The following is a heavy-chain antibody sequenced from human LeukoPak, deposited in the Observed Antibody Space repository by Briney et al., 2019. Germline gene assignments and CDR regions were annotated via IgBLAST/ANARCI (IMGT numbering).Heavy chain of an antibody. CDR1: GGSISSGSYY. CDR2: IYTSGST. J-gene: IGHJ3*02. D-gene: IGHD1-26*01. V-gene: IGHV4-61*02. CDR3: ARASTAPIVGASWVVAFDI. Sequence: SETLSLTCAVSGGSISSGSYYWSWIRQPAGKGLEWIGRIYTSGSTNYNPSLKSRVTISVDTSKNQFSLKLSSVTAADTAVYYCARASTAPIVGASWVVAFDIWGQGTMVTVSS.